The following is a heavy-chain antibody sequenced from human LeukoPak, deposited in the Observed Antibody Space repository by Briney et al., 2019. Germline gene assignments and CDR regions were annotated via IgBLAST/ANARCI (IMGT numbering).Heavy chain of an antibody. CDR3: AKPPSILWFGVSGAKP. CDR2: ISGSGGST. D-gene: IGHD3-10*01. Sequence: GGSLRLSCAASGFTFSSYAMSWVRQAPGKGLEWVSAISGSGGSTYYADSVKGRFTISRDNSKNTLYLQMNSLRAEDTAVYYCAKPPSILWFGVSGAKPWGQGTLVTVSS. CDR1: GFTFSSYA. J-gene: IGHJ5*02. V-gene: IGHV3-23*01.